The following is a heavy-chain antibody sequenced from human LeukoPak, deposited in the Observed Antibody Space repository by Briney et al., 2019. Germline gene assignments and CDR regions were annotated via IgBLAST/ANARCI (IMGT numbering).Heavy chain of an antibody. V-gene: IGHV1-18*04. CDR3: ARVPAANPNWFDP. D-gene: IGHD2-2*01. CDR1: GYTFTSYG. CDR2: ISACNGNT. J-gene: IGHJ5*02. Sequence: ASVKVSCKASGYTFTSYGISWVRQAPGQGLEWMGWISACNGNTNYAQKLQGRVTMTTDTSTSTAYMELRSLGSDDTAVYYCARVPAANPNWFDPWGQGTLVTVSS.